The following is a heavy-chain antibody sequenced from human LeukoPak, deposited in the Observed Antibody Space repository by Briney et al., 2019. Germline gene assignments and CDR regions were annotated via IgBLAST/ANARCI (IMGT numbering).Heavy chain of an antibody. CDR2: INHSGST. CDR3: ARSHSSGWFDY. J-gene: IGHJ4*02. CDR1: GGSFSGYY. Sequence: SETLSLTCAVYGGSFSGYYRSWIRQPPGKGLEWIGEINHSGSTNYNPSLKSRVTISVDTSKNQFSLKLSSVTAADTAVYYCARSHSSGWFDYWGQGTLVTVSS. V-gene: IGHV4-34*01. D-gene: IGHD6-19*01.